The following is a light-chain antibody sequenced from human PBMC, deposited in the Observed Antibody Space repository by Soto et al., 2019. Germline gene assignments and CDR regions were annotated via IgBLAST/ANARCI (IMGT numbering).Light chain of an antibody. CDR1: QSVSSSY. V-gene: IGKV3-20*01. CDR3: QQYGSSPLT. CDR2: GAS. J-gene: IGKJ4*01. Sequence: EIVLTQSPGTLSLSPGERATLSCRASQSVSSSYLAWYQQKPGQAPRLLIYGASSRATGIPHRFSGSGSGTGFTLTISRLEPEDFAVYYCQQYGSSPLTFGGGTKVEIK.